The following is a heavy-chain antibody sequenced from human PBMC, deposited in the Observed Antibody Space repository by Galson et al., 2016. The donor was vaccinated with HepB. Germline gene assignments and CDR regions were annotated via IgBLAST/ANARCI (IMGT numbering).Heavy chain of an antibody. V-gene: IGHV3-53*01. CDR1: GFSVSSNY. CDR3: ARDSGRGNSYGYLDS. J-gene: IGHJ4*02. D-gene: IGHD5-18*01. Sequence: SLRLSCAASGFSVSSNYMSWVRQAPGKGLEWVSVIYSSSITYFPDSVKGRFTISRDKSKNTLYLQMNSLRAEDTAVYYCARDSGRGNSYGYLDSWGQGTLVTVSS. CDR2: IYSSSIT.